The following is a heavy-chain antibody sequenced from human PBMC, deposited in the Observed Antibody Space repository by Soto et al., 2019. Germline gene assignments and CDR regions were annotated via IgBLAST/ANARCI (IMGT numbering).Heavy chain of an antibody. CDR2: IVPIYRTA. CDR3: ARDSGAKLSSS. Sequence: QVQLVQSGAEVKKPGSSVKVSCKASGGTFSSYRINWVRQAPGQGLEWVGGIVPIYRTADYAQKFQGRVTITADESARTAYMELRSLKSQDTAVHYCARDSGAKLSSSWGQGTLVTVSS. J-gene: IGHJ4*02. D-gene: IGHD6-13*01. CDR1: GGTFSSYR. V-gene: IGHV1-69*01.